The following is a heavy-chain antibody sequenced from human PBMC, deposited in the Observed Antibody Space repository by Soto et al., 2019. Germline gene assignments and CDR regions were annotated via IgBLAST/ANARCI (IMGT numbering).Heavy chain of an antibody. Sequence: QITLKESGPTLVKPTQTLTLTCTFSGFSLTSSGVGVGWIRQPPGKAPEWLGIIYWDEDKRYSPSLKSRLTITKDTSKNQVVLKMTYMDPVDTATYYCGHSGGYRIIDYWGQGILVTVSS. J-gene: IGHJ4*01. CDR3: GHSGGYRIIDY. D-gene: IGHD2-15*01. V-gene: IGHV2-5*02. CDR1: GFSLTSSGVG. CDR2: IYWDEDK.